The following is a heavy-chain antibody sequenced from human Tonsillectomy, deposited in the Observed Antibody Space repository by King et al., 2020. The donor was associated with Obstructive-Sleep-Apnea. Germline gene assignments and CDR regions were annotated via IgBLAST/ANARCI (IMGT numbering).Heavy chain of an antibody. CDR2: ISSSSSTI. CDR1: GFTFSSYS. J-gene: IGHJ4*02. D-gene: IGHD6-6*01. CDR3: ARQYSSSLYYFDY. Sequence: VQLVESGGGLVQPGGSLRLSCAASGFTFSSYSMNWVRQAPGKGLEWVSYISSSSSTIYYADSVKGRFTISRDNAQNSLYLQMNSLRAEDTAVYYCARQYSSSLYYFDYWGQGTLVTVSS. V-gene: IGHV3-48*04.